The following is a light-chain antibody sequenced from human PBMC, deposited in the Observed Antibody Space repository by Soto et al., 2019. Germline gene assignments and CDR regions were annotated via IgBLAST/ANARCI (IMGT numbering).Light chain of an antibody. V-gene: IGKV3-15*01. CDR1: QSVSSN. J-gene: IGKJ4*01. Sequence: ENALTQSPVTLSLSPGERATLFSRASQSVSSNLAWYQQRPGQAPRLLIYGASTRAIGVPDRFSGSGSGTEFILTISSLHSEDSAGYSRQQYDVWPAHTFGGGTKVDIK. CDR3: QQYDVWPAHT. CDR2: GAS.